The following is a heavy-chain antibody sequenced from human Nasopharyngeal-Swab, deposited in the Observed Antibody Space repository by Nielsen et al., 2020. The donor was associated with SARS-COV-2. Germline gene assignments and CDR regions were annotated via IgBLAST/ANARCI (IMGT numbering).Heavy chain of an antibody. CDR3: AKGLEMATADY. D-gene: IGHD5-24*01. CDR2: IGNAGDT. CDR1: GFTFRSYD. J-gene: IGHJ4*02. Sequence: GESLKISCAASGFTFRSYDMHWVRQGTGKGLEWVSAIGNAGDTYYPGSVKGRFTISRENAKNSLYLQMNSLRAEDTAVYYCAKGLEMATADYWGQGTLVTVSS. V-gene: IGHV3-13*01.